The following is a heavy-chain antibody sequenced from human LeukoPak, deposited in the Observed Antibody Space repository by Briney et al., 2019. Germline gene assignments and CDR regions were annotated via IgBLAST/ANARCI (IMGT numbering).Heavy chain of an antibody. D-gene: IGHD1-1*01. CDR2: ISGSGGST. CDR3: AKGGNWNGLNYFDY. V-gene: IGHV3-23*01. Sequence: PGGSLRLSCAASGFTFSSYAMSWVRQAPGKGLAWVSAISGSGGSTYYADSVKGQFTISRDNSKNTLYLQMNSLRAEDTAVYYCAKGGNWNGLNYFDYWGQGTLVTVSS. J-gene: IGHJ4*02. CDR1: GFTFSSYA.